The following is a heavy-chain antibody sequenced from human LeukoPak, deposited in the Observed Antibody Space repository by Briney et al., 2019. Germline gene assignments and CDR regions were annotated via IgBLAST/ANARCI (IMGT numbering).Heavy chain of an antibody. CDR1: GGSISTYY. D-gene: IGHD1-1*01. CDR2: IYYSGNT. CDR3: ARVGNYYFDL. J-gene: IGHJ2*01. V-gene: IGHV4-59*01. Sequence: SETLSLTCTVSGGSISTYYWSWIRQPPGKGLEWIGYIYYSGNTNYNPSLESRVAMSVDTSKNQFSLNLNSVTAADTAVYYCARVGNYYFDLWGRGTLVTVSS.